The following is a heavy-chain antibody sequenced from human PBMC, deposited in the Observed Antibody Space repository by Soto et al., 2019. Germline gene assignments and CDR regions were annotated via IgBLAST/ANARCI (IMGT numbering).Heavy chain of an antibody. Sequence: SETLSLTCTVSGGSISSGGYYWSWIRQHPGKGLEWIGYIYYSGSTYYNPSLKSRVTISVDTSKNQFSLKLSSVTAADTAVYYCARASGGSGYYRLLIHTRGDAFDIWGQGTMVTVSS. D-gene: IGHD3-22*01. V-gene: IGHV4-31*03. CDR3: ARASGGSGYYRLLIHTRGDAFDI. CDR2: IYYSGST. J-gene: IGHJ3*02. CDR1: GGSISSGGYY.